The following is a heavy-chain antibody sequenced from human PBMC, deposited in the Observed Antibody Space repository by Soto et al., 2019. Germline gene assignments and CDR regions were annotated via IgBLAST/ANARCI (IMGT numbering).Heavy chain of an antibody. CDR2: INAGNGNT. V-gene: IGHV1-3*01. CDR3: ARELQGLYYFDY. CDR1: GYTFISYA. Sequence: ASVKVSFKASGYTFISYAIHWLRQAPGQRLEWVGWINAGNGNTKYSQKFQGRVTITRDTSASTAYMELTSLRSEDTAVYYCARELQGLYYFDYWGQGTLVTVSS. D-gene: IGHD2-15*01. J-gene: IGHJ4*02.